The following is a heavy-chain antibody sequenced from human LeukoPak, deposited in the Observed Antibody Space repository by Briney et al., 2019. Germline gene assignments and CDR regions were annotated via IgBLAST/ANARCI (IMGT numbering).Heavy chain of an antibody. CDR3: ARDQEGGNFDY. CDR1: GFTFSTYW. CDR2: IKEDGSER. J-gene: IGHJ4*02. Sequence: GGSLRLSCVDSGFTFSTYWMSWVRQAPGKGLEWVANIKEDGSERYYVGSVEARFTISRNNAKNSLYLQMNSLRAEDTAMYYCARDQEGGNFDYWGQGTLVTVSS. V-gene: IGHV3-7*03.